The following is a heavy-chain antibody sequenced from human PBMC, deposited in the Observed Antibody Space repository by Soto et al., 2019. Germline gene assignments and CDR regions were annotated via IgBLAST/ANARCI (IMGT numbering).Heavy chain of an antibody. V-gene: IGHV4-39*01. CDR3: ARHSRAVARAKIGWFDP. CDR1: GGSISSSSYY. CDR2: IYYSGST. J-gene: IGHJ5*02. D-gene: IGHD6-19*01. Sequence: QLQLQESGPGLVKPSETLSLTCTVSGGSISSSSYYWGWIRQPPGKGLEWIGSIYYSGSTYYNPSLKSRVTISVDTSKNQFSLKLSSVTAADTAVYYCARHSRAVARAKIGWFDPWGQGTLVTVSS.